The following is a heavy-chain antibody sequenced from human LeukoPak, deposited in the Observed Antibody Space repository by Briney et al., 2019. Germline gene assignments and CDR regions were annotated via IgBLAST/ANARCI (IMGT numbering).Heavy chain of an antibody. J-gene: IGHJ4*02. CDR2: IYPGDSDT. CDR3: ARRDMATNTPFDY. CDR1: GYXFTKYW. Sequence: GESLKISCKGSGYXFTKYWICWVRQTPGKGLECMGIIYPGDSDTRYSPSFQGQVTISADKSISTAYLQWSSLKASDTAMYYCARRDMATNTPFDYWGQGTLVTVSS. D-gene: IGHD5-24*01. V-gene: IGHV5-51*01.